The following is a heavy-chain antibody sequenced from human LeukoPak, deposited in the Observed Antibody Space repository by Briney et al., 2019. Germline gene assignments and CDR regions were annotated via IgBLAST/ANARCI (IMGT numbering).Heavy chain of an antibody. D-gene: IGHD4-17*01. J-gene: IGHJ3*02. V-gene: IGHV4-30-2*01. CDR3: ARDRYGDYLDAFDI. Sequence: PSQTLSLTCAVSGGSISSGGYSWSWIRQPPGKGLEWIGYIYHSGSTYYNPSLKSRVAISVDRSKNQFSLKLSSVTAADTAVYYCARDRYGDYLDAFDIWGQGTMVTVSS. CDR1: GGSISSGGYS. CDR2: IYHSGST.